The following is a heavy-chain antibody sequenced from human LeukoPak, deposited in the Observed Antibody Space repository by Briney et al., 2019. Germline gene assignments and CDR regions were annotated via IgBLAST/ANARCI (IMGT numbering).Heavy chain of an antibody. CDR3: TRDQTPYY. CDR2: IRSKVYGGTP. J-gene: IGHJ4*02. V-gene: IGHV3-49*04. Sequence: GGSLRLSCIASRFTFGDYAMTWVRQAPGKGGEGVGFIRSKVYGGTPEYAASVKGRFTISRDDSKGIAYLQMNSLKTEDTAVYYCTRDQTPYYWGQGTLVTVSS. CDR1: RFTFGDYA.